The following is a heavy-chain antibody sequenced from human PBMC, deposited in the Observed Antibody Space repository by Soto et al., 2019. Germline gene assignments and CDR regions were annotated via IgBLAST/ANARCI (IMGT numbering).Heavy chain of an antibody. CDR3: ARAGYDFWSGYPTSYYYYYMDV. D-gene: IGHD3-3*01. V-gene: IGHV4-59*01. CDR2: IYYSGST. CDR1: GDSISSYY. J-gene: IGHJ6*03. Sequence: SETLSLTCNVSGDSISSYYWSWIRQPPGKGLEWIGYIYYSGSTNYNPSLKSRVTISVDTSKNQFSLKLSSVTAADTAVYYCARAGYDFWSGYPTSYYYYYMDVWGKGTTVTVSS.